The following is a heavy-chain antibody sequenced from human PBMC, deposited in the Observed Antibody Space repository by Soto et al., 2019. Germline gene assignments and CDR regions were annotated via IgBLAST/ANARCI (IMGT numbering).Heavy chain of an antibody. V-gene: IGHV1-8*01. CDR3: ARGAVILWFGELSMQFDF. D-gene: IGHD3-10*01. CDR2: MNPNSGNT. J-gene: IGHJ4*02. CDR1: GYTFTSYD. Sequence: QVQLVQSGAEVKKPGASVKVSCKASGYTFTSYDINWVRQATGQGLEWMGWMNPNSGNTGYAQKFQGRVTMTRNTSISTAYMELSSLRSEDTAMYYCARGAVILWFGELSMQFDFWGQGTLVTVSS.